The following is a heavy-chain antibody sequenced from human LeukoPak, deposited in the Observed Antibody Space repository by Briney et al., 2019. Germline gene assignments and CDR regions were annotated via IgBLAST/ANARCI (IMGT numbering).Heavy chain of an antibody. CDR3: ARAGYCTNGVCISRGGYYYYMDV. CDR2: IYHRGST. D-gene: IGHD2-8*01. Sequence: SETLSLTCAVSGGSISSTTWWTWVRQPPGKGLEWIGEIYHRGSTNYNPSLKSRVTISVDKSKNHFSLKVNSVTAADTAVYYCARAGYCTNGVCISRGGYYYYMDVWGKGTTVTVSS. V-gene: IGHV4-4*02. J-gene: IGHJ6*03. CDR1: GGSISSTTW.